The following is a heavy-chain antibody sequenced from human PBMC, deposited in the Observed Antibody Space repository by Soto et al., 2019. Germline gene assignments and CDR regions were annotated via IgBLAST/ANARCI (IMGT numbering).Heavy chain of an antibody. J-gene: IGHJ5*02. D-gene: IGHD2-2*01. CDR1: GGSISSSSYY. CDR3: ARLEPGGWFDP. Sequence: ETLFLTCTVSGGSISSSSYYWGWIRQPPGKGLEWIGSIYYSGSTYYNPSLKSRVTISVDTSKNQFSLKLSSVTAADTAVYYCARLEPGGWFDPWGQGTLVTVSS. CDR2: IYYSGST. V-gene: IGHV4-39*01.